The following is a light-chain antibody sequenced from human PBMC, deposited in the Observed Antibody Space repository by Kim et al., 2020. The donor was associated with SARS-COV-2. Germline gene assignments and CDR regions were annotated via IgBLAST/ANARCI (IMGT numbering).Light chain of an antibody. J-gene: IGLJ2*01. Sequence: QRVTISCPGSSSNIGTGFAVHWYQHVPGTAPKLLIFGNSNRPSGVPDRFSGSKSGTSASLAITGLQAEDEADYYCQSYDSSLSVVVFGGGTQLTVL. CDR2: GNS. CDR3: QSYDSSLSVVV. V-gene: IGLV1-40*01. CDR1: SSNIGTGFA.